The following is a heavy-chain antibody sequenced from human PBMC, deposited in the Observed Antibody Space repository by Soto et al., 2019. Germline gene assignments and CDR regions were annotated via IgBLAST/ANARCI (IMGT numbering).Heavy chain of an antibody. CDR1: GGSFSGYY. V-gene: IGHV4-34*01. D-gene: IGHD6-6*01. Sequence: SETLSLTCAVYGGSFSGYYWSWIRQPPGKGLEWIGEINHSGSTNYNPSLKSRVTISVDTSKNQFSLKLSSVTAADTAVYYCARGHGSSSSGRTKYFQHWGQGTLVTVSS. J-gene: IGHJ1*01. CDR2: INHSGST. CDR3: ARGHGSSSSGRTKYFQH.